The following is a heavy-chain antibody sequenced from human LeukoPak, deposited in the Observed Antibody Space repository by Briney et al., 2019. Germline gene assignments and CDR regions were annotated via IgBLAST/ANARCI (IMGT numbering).Heavy chain of an antibody. CDR2: IYYSGST. CDR1: GGSISSSSYY. J-gene: IGHJ4*02. D-gene: IGHD3-22*01. V-gene: IGHV4-39*01. Sequence: SETLSLTCTVSGGSISSSSYYWGWIRQPPGKGLEWIGRIYYSGSTYYNPSLKSRVTISVDTSKNQFSLKLSSVTAADTAVYYCASLPHYYDSSGYYWGGDYWGQGTLVTVSS. CDR3: ASLPHYYDSSGYYWGGDY.